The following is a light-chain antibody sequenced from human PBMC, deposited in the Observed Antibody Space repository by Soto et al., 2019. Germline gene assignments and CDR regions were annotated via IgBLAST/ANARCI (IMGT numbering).Light chain of an antibody. V-gene: IGLV4-69*01. J-gene: IGLJ2*01. CDR3: SSYRDTDTLLI. CDR2: LNSDGSH. Sequence: QLVLTQSPSASASLGASVKLTCTLSSGHSSYAIAWHQQQPEKGPRYLMKLNSDGSHSKGDGIPDRFSGSKSGNTASLTISGLRAEDEATYYCSSYRDTDTLLIFGGGTKLTVL. CDR1: SGHSSYA.